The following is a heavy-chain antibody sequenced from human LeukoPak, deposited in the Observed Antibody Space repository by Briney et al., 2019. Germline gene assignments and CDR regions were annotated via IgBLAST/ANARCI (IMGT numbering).Heavy chain of an antibody. D-gene: IGHD3-16*01. Sequence: GGSLRLSCAASGSTFSSYAMSWVRQAPGKGLEWVSTMTGSGGTTYYADSVKGRFTISRDNSKNTLYLQMNSLRAEDTAVYYCAKLGLKLGGDYWGQGTLVTVSS. CDR2: MTGSGGTT. V-gene: IGHV3-23*01. J-gene: IGHJ4*02. CDR1: GSTFSSYA. CDR3: AKLGLKLGGDY.